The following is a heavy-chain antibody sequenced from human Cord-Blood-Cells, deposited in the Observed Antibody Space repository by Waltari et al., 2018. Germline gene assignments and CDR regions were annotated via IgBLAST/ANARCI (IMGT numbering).Heavy chain of an antibody. D-gene: IGHD3-9*01. CDR2: INPNSGGK. CDR1: GYTFTGYY. J-gene: IGHJ3*02. CDR3: ARDRGIRGVLTRDDAFDI. Sequence: QVQLVQSGAEVKKPGASVKVSCKASGYTFTGYYMHWVRQAPGQGLEWMGGINPNSGGKNYAQKFQGRVTMTRDTSISTAYMELSRLRSDDTAVYYCARDRGIRGVLTRDDAFDIWGQGTMVTVSS. V-gene: IGHV1-2*02.